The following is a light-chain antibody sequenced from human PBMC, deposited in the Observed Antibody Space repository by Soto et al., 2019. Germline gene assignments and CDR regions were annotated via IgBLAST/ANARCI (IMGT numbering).Light chain of an antibody. CDR3: QQYYTNPLT. CDR2: WAS. CDR1: QSVLYSSDNKNY. Sequence: DIVTTQSPDSLAVSLGEMATINCKSSQSVLYSSDNKNYLTWYQQKPGQPPKXLIYWASTRESGVPERFRGSGSGTDFTLTISSLQAEDVEVYYCQQYYTNPLTFGGGTKVDIK. J-gene: IGKJ4*01. V-gene: IGKV4-1*01.